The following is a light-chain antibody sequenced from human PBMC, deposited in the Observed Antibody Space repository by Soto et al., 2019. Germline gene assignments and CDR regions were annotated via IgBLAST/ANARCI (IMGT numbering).Light chain of an antibody. CDR3: SSYAGSAVI. Sequence: QTVVTQPPSASGSPGQSVTISCTGTSSDVGDYNYVSWYQQHPGKAPKLMIYEVSKRPSGVPDRFSGSKSGNTASLTVSGLQAEDEADYYCSSYAGSAVIFGGGTKLTVL. CDR2: EVS. CDR1: SSDVGDYNY. J-gene: IGLJ2*01. V-gene: IGLV2-8*01.